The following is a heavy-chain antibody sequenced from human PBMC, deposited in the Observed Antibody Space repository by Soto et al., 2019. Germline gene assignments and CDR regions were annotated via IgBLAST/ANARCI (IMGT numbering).Heavy chain of an antibody. J-gene: IGHJ4*02. D-gene: IGHD1-7*01. CDR3: ARFNWNYVAVFDY. V-gene: IGHV1-2*04. CDR2: INPNSGGT. CDR1: GYTFTGYY. Sequence: GASVKVSCKASGYTFTGYYMHWVRQAPGQGLEWMGWINPNSGGTNYAQKFQGWVTMTRDTSISTAYMELSRLRSDDTAVYYCARFNWNYVAVFDYWGQGTLVTVSS.